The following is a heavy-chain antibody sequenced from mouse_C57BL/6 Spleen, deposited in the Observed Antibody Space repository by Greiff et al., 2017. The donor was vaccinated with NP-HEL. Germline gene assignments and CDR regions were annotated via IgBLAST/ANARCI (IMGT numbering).Heavy chain of an antibody. CDR1: GFTFSSYA. Sequence: EVQRVESGGGLVKPGGSLKLSCAASGFTFSSYAMSWVRQTPEQRLEWVATISDGGSYTCYPDNVKGRFTISRYNAKNNLYLQMSHLKSENTSMYYCARERYGSLYYAMDYWGQGTSVTVSS. CDR3: ARERYGSLYYAMDY. D-gene: IGHD1-1*01. CDR2: ISDGGSYT. V-gene: IGHV5-4*01. J-gene: IGHJ4*01.